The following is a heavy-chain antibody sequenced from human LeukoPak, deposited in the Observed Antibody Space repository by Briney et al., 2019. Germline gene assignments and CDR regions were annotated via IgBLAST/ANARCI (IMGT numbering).Heavy chain of an antibody. CDR3: AIDIVEVVAATPSDNPIDY. CDR1: GFTFSSYA. D-gene: IGHD2-15*01. Sequence: GGSLRLSCAASGFTFSSYAMSWVRQAPGKGLEWVSAISGSGGSTYYADSVKGRFTISRDNSKNTLYLQMNSLRAEDTAVYYCAIDIVEVVAATPSDNPIDYWGQGTLVTVSS. J-gene: IGHJ4*02. CDR2: ISGSGGST. V-gene: IGHV3-23*01.